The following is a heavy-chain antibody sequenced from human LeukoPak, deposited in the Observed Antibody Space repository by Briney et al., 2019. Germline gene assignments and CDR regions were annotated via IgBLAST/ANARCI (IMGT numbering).Heavy chain of an antibody. J-gene: IGHJ4*02. Sequence: GGSLRLSCVASGITFSGYWMHWVRQAPGKGLVWVSRISGDGRTTSYADSVKGRFTVSRDSARNTLYLQMNNLRVEDTAVYYCARADYIGDFWGQETLVTVSS. CDR3: ARADYIGDF. CDR2: ISGDGRTT. CDR1: GITFSGYW. V-gene: IGHV3-74*01. D-gene: IGHD4-11*01.